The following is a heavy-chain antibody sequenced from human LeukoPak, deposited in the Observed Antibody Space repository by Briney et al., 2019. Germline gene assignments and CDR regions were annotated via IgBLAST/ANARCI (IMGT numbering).Heavy chain of an antibody. Sequence: GRSLILSCAASGFTLSSYGMHWVRQAPGKGLEWVAVISYDGSNKYYADSVKGRFTISRDNSKNTLYLQMNSLRAEDTAVYYCAKDHRPIRGVNPFDYWGQGTLVTVSS. J-gene: IGHJ4*02. V-gene: IGHV3-30*18. CDR2: ISYDGSNK. CDR1: GFTLSSYG. D-gene: IGHD3-10*01. CDR3: AKDHRPIRGVNPFDY.